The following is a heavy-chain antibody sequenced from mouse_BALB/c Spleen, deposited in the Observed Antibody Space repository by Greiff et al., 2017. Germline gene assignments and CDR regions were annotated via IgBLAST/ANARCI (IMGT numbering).Heavy chain of an antibody. J-gene: IGHJ1*01. Sequence: EVNVVESGGGLVQPGGSLRLSCATSGFTFSDFYMEWVRQPPGKRLEWIAASRNKANDYTTEYSASVKGRFTISRDNARNILYLQMSSLRSEDTAMYYCARGHLLWLRDWYFDVWGAGTTVTVSS. CDR1: GFTFSDFY. V-gene: IGHV7-1*02. D-gene: IGHD2-2*01. CDR2: SRNKANDYTT. CDR3: ARGHLLWLRDWYFDV.